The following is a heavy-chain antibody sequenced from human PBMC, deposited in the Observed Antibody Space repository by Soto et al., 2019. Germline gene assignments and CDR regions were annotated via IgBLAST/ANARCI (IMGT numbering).Heavy chain of an antibody. J-gene: IGHJ6*02. CDR1: GFTFSSSA. CDR2: ITYSGTT. CDR3: AKLQHNSYYYVMDV. V-gene: IGHV3-23*01. Sequence: PGGSLRLSCAGSGFTFSSSAMRWVRQAPGQGLEWVSSITYSGTTYYTDSVKGRFTISRDNSKNTLYLQMDSLRAEDTAVYYCAKLQHNSYYYVMDVWGQGTTVTVSS.